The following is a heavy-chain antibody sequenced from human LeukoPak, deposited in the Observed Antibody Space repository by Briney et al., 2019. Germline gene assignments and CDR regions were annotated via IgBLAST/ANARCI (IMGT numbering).Heavy chain of an antibody. CDR2: IYSGGST. Sequence: GGSLRLSCAASGFTFSSYWMSWVRQAPGKGLEWVSVIYSGGSTYYADSVKGRFTISRDNSKNTLYLQMNSLRAEDTAVYYCARGTSDITIFGVASRGYYYMDVWGKGTTVTVSS. J-gene: IGHJ6*03. D-gene: IGHD3-3*01. CDR1: GFTFSSYW. V-gene: IGHV3-53*01. CDR3: ARGTSDITIFGVASRGYYYMDV.